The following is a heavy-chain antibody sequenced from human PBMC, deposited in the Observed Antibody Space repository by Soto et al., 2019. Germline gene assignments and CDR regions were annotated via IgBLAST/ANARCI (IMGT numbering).Heavy chain of an antibody. CDR3: AREYEVRGVIIPTGLYGMDV. CDR2: IIPIFGTA. J-gene: IGHJ6*02. V-gene: IGHV1-69*01. CDR1: GGTFGSYA. Sequence: QVQLVQSGAEVKKPGSSVKVSCKASGGTFGSYAISWVRQAPGQGLEWMGGIIPIFGTANYAQKFQGRVTITADESTSTAYMELSSLRSEDTAVYYCAREYEVRGVIIPTGLYGMDVWGQGTTVTVSS. D-gene: IGHD3-10*01.